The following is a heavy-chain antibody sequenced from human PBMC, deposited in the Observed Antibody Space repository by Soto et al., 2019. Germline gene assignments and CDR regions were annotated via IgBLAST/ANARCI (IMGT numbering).Heavy chain of an antibody. Sequence: PSETLSLTCAVYGGSFSGYYWSWIRQPPGKGLEWIGYIYYSGSTYYNPSLKSRVTISVDTSKNQFSLKLSSVTVADTAVYYCARVPQQGWFDPWGQGTLVTVSS. J-gene: IGHJ5*02. CDR1: GGSFSGYY. V-gene: IGHV4-34*01. CDR3: ARVPQQGWFDP. CDR2: IYYSGST.